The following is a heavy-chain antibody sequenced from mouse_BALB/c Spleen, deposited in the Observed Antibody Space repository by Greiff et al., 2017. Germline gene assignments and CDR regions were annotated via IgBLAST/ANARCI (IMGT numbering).Heavy chain of an antibody. CDR1: GFTFSDYY. CDR2: ISDGGSYT. CDR3: ARDYYGSSYPFAY. Sequence: EVQLQESGGGLVKPGGSLKLSCAASGFTFSDYYMYWVRQTPEKRLEWVATISDGGSYTYYPDSVKGRFTISRDNAKNNLYLQMSSLKSEDTAMYYCARDYYGSSYPFAYWGQGTLVTVSA. V-gene: IGHV5-4*02. J-gene: IGHJ3*01. D-gene: IGHD1-1*01.